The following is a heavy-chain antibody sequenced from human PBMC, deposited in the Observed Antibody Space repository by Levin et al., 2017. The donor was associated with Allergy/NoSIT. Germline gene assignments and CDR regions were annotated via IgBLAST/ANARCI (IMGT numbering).Heavy chain of an antibody. CDR1: GFTFSSYG. CDR3: AKARCGGDGYPRENWFDP. D-gene: IGHD2-21*02. J-gene: IGHJ5*02. Sequence: GGSLRLSCAASGFTFSSYGMHWVRQAPGKGLEWVAVISYDGSNKYYADSVKGRFTISRDNSKNTLYLQMNSLRAEDTAVYYCAKARCGGDGYPRENWFDPWGQGTLVTVSS. V-gene: IGHV3-30*18. CDR2: ISYDGSNK.